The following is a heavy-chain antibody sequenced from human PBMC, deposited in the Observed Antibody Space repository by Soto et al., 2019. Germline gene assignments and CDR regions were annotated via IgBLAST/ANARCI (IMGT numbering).Heavy chain of an antibody. Sequence: QVQLVESGGGVVQPGRSLRLSCAASGFTFSSYAMHWVRQAPGKGLEWVAVISYDGSNKYYADSVKGQFTISRDNSKNTLYLQMSRLRAEDTAVYYCARDRLRYNWNDFPYYYYGMDVWGQGTRVTVSS. CDR3: ARDRLRYNWNDFPYYYYGMDV. CDR1: GFTFSSYA. D-gene: IGHD1-1*01. V-gene: IGHV3-30-3*01. CDR2: ISYDGSNK. J-gene: IGHJ6*02.